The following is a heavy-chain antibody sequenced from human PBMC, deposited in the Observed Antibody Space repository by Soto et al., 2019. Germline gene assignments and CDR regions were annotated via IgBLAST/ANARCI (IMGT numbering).Heavy chain of an antibody. V-gene: IGHV3-30*03. Sequence: GGSLRLSCAASGFTFSSYVMHWVRQAPGKGLEWVAVISYDGSNKYYADSVKDRFTISRDNSKNTLYLQMNSLRAEDTAVYYCASTVGYGDYAGAFDIWGQGTMVTVSS. CDR2: ISYDGSNK. CDR3: ASTVGYGDYAGAFDI. CDR1: GFTFSSYV. D-gene: IGHD4-17*01. J-gene: IGHJ3*02.